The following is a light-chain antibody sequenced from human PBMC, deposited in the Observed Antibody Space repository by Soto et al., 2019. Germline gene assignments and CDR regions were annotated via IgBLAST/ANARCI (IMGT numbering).Light chain of an antibody. Sequence: DIQLTQSPAFLSASIGDIVSITCRASQSISTWLAWYKQKPGKAPKLLIYDASSLESGVPSRFSGSGSGTEFTLTISRLPPEDFATYYCLQHTSYPRTFGQRTKVDIK. CDR1: QSISTW. J-gene: IGKJ1*01. V-gene: IGKV1-5*01. CDR2: DAS. CDR3: LQHTSYPRT.